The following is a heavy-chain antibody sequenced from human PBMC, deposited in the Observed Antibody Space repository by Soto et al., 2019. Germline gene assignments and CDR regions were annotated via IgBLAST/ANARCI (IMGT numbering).Heavy chain of an antibody. CDR2: INPIGST. Sequence: QVQLVQSGAEVKKPGASVKVSCKASGYTFTSYYMHWVRQAPGQGLEWMGIINPIGSTNYAQKFQGRVTMPRDTTTSTVYMELSILRSEDTAVYYCTRVYCSGGSCYSIDSWGQGTLVTVSS. CDR1: GYTFTSYY. J-gene: IGHJ4*02. V-gene: IGHV1-46*03. CDR3: TRVYCSGGSCYSIDS. D-gene: IGHD2-15*01.